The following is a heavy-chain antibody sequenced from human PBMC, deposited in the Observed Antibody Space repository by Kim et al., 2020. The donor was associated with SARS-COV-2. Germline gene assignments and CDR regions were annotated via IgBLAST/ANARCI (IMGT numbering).Heavy chain of an antibody. CDR1: GFTFSNAW. CDR2: IKSKTDGGTT. Sequence: GGSLRLSCAASGFTFSNAWMSWVRQAPGKGLGWVGRIKSKTDGGTTDYAAPVKGRFTISRDDSKNTLYLQMNSLKTEDTAVYYCTTVFTVGADLGDYYYGMDVWGQGTTVTVSS. D-gene: IGHD1-26*01. J-gene: IGHJ6*02. CDR3: TTVFTVGADLGDYYYGMDV. V-gene: IGHV3-15*01.